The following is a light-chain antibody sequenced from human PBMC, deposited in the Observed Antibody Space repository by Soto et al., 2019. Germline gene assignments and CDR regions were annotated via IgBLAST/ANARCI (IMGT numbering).Light chain of an antibody. CDR2: GAS. Sequence: DIVFTQSPGTLSFSPGERATLSCRASQSVSSSYLAWYQQKPGQAPRLLIYGASSRATGIPDRFSGSGSGTDFTRTSSRLEPEDFAVYYCQQYGSSPYTFGQGTKVDIK. J-gene: IGKJ2*01. V-gene: IGKV3-20*01. CDR1: QSVSSSY. CDR3: QQYGSSPYT.